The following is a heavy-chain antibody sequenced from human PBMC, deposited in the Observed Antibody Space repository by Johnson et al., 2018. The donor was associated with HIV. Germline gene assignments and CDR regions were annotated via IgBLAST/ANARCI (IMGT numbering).Heavy chain of an antibody. CDR1: GFTFSSYA. V-gene: IGHV3-23*04. CDR3: ARDFGDYYDSSGISGAFDI. J-gene: IGHJ3*02. D-gene: IGHD3-22*01. Sequence: VQLVESGGGVVQPGGSLRLSCAASGFTFSSYAMSWVRQAPGKGLEWVSAISGSGGSTYYADSVKGRFTISRDNSKNTLYLQMNSLRAEDTAVYYCARDFGDYYDSSGISGAFDIWGQGTMVTVSS. CDR2: ISGSGGST.